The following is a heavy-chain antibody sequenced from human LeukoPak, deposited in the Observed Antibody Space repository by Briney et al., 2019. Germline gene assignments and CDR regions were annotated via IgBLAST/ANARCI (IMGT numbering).Heavy chain of an antibody. CDR3: ARRSPGTHGLDY. J-gene: IGHJ4*02. D-gene: IGHD3-10*01. CDR1: GFTFSSYA. CDR2: ISGSGGST. Sequence: GGSLRLSCAASGFTFSSYAMSWVRQAPGKGLEWVSAISGSGGSTYYADSVKGRFTISRDNSKNTLYLQMNSLSADDTAVYFCARRSPGTHGLDYWGQGTLVPVSS. V-gene: IGHV3-23*01.